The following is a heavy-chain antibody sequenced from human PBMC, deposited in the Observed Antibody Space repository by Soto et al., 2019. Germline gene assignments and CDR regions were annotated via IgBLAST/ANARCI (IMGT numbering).Heavy chain of an antibody. CDR1: GGSFRGYS. D-gene: IGHD2-15*01. CDR2: INHSGST. V-gene: IGHV4-34*01. CDR3: ARGRNCSGGSGYSYNWFDP. Sequence: QVQLQQGGAGLLKLSETLSLPCAVYGGSFRGYSWSWICQPPGKGLEWVGEINHSGSTNYNPSLKSRVTISVDTSKNQFALKLSSVSAAATAVYYGARGRNCSGGSGYSYNWFDPWGQGTLVTVSS. J-gene: IGHJ5*02.